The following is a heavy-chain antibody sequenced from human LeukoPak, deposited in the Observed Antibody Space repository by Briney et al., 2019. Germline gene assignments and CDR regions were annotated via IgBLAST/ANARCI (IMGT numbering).Heavy chain of an antibody. CDR2: IHSTSSTI. J-gene: IGHJ4*02. CDR3: ARFVQDVTGADF. Sequence: PGGSLRLSCAASGFTFSSYHMTWVRQAPGKGLEWISYIHSTSSTIHYADSVKGRFTISRDNAYNSLYLQMNSLRAEDTAVYYCARFVQDVTGADFWGQGTLVTVSS. CDR1: GFTFSSYH. V-gene: IGHV3-48*01. D-gene: IGHD3-9*01.